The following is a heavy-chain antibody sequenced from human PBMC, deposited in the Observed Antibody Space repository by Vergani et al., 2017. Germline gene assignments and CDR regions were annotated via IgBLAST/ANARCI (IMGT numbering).Heavy chain of an antibody. CDR3: ARTGYSYSEAFDY. Sequence: QVTLWESGPALVKPTQTLTLTCTFSGFSLSTSGMCVSWIRQPPGKALEWLARIDWGDDKYYSTSLKTRRTISKDTSKNQVVLTMTNMDPVDTATYYCARTGYSYSEAFDYWGQGTLVTVSS. CDR2: IDWGDDK. D-gene: IGHD5-18*01. V-gene: IGHV2-70*15. J-gene: IGHJ4*02. CDR1: GFSLSTSGMC.